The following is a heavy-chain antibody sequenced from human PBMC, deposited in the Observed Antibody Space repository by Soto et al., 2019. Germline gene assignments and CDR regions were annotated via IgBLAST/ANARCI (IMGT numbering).Heavy chain of an antibody. Sequence: SETLSLTCTVSGGSISSSSYYWGWIRQPPGKGLEWIGSIYYSGSTYYNPSLKSRVTISVDTSKNQFSLKLSSVTTADTAVYYCARRLVRGVSERVYYYYYYMDVWGKGTTVTVSS. J-gene: IGHJ6*03. CDR2: IYYSGST. CDR3: ARRLVRGVSERVYYYYYYMDV. V-gene: IGHV4-39*01. CDR1: GGSISSSSYY. D-gene: IGHD3-10*01.